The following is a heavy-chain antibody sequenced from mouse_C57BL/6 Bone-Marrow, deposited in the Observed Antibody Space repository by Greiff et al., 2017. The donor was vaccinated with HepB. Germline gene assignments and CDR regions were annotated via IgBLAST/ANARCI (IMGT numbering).Heavy chain of an antibody. CDR2: IDPENGDT. CDR3: TYYGSSYDWYFDV. CDR1: GFNIKDDY. D-gene: IGHD1-1*01. Sequence: VQLQQSGAELVRPGASVKLSCTASGFNIKDDYLHWVKQRPEQGLEWIGWIDPENGDTEYASKFQGKATITADTSSNTAYLQLSSLTSEDTAVYYCTYYGSSYDWYFDVWGTGTTVTVS. V-gene: IGHV14-4*01. J-gene: IGHJ1*03.